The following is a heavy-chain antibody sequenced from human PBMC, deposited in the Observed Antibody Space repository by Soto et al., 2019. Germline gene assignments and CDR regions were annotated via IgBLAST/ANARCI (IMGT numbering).Heavy chain of an antibody. CDR2: TYYRSKWYN. D-gene: IGHD3-9*01. CDR3: ARGAVVLRYFDWLPTSYYYYYGMDV. V-gene: IGHV6-1*01. J-gene: IGHJ6*02. CDR1: GDSVSRNSSA. Sequence: PSQTLSLTFAISGDSVSRNSSAWNCISQCPSRGLEWLGRTYYRSKWYNDYAVSVKSRITINPDTSKNQFSLQLNSVTPEDTAVYYCARGAVVLRYFDWLPTSYYYYYGMDVWGQGTTVTVSS.